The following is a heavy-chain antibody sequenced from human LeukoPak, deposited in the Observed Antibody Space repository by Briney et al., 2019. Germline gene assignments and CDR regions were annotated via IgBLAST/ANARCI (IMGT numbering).Heavy chain of an antibody. Sequence: SETLSLTCTVSGGSISSSSSHYWGWIRQPPGKGLEWIGSLYYSGSTYHNPSLKSRVTISVDTSKNQFSLKLTSVTAADTAVYYCARMRRDDYLCFQYWGQGTLVTVSS. CDR3: ARMRRDDYLCFQY. V-gene: IGHV4-39*01. CDR1: GGSISSSSSHY. J-gene: IGHJ1*01. D-gene: IGHD5-24*01. CDR2: LYYSGST.